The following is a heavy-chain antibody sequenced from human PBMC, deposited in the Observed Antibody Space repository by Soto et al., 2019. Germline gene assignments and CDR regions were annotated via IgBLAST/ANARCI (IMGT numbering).Heavy chain of an antibody. J-gene: IGHJ4*02. V-gene: IGHV3-73*01. CDR2: IRDKANHYAT. Sequence: PGGSLRLSCKVSGFSFSGSAMHWARQASGKGLEWVGHIRDKANHYATAYAASLKGRFIISRDDSQNTAYLQMSRLKADDTAVYYCTRPPSGSYGDDFDYWGQGTLVTVSS. D-gene: IGHD1-26*01. CDR1: GFSFSGSA. CDR3: TRPPSGSYGDDFDY.